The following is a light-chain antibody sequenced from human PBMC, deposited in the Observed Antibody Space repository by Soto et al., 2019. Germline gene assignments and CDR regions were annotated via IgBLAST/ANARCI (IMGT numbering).Light chain of an antibody. Sequence: QSVLTQPPSASGTPGQRLIISCSGSTSNIGSHSVNWFQHLPGTAPRLLITTNNQRPSGVPDRFSGYKSDTSASLVISGLQSEDEAHYYCATWDDSLKGVLGTGTKLTVL. CDR3: ATWDDSLKGV. CDR2: TNN. CDR1: TSNIGSHS. V-gene: IGLV1-44*01. J-gene: IGLJ1*01.